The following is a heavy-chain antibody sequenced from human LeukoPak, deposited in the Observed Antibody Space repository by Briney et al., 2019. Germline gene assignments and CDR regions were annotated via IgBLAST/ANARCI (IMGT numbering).Heavy chain of an antibody. V-gene: IGHV4-34*01. CDR2: INHSGST. Sequence: SETLSLTCAVYGGSFSGYYWSWIRQPPGKGLEWIGEINHSGSTNYNPSLKSRVTISVDTSKNQFSLKLSSVTAADTAVYYCARDIGGYNNDYWGQGTLVTVSS. CDR3: ARDIGGYNNDY. CDR1: GGSFSGYY. J-gene: IGHJ4*02. D-gene: IGHD3-3*01.